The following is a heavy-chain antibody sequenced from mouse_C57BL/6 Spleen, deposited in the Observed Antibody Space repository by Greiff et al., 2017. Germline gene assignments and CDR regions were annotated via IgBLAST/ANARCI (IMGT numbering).Heavy chain of an antibody. CDR3: ARQWNYGNYVGSFAY. V-gene: IGHV5-15*01. J-gene: IGHJ3*01. CDR1: GFTFSDYG. CDR2: ISNLAYSI. Sequence: EVKLVESGGGLVQPGGSLKLSCAASGFTFSDYGMAWVRQAPRKGPEWVAFISNLAYSIYYADTVTGRFTISRENAKNTLYLEMSSLRSEDTAMYYCARQWNYGNYVGSFAYWGQGTLVTVSA. D-gene: IGHD2-1*01.